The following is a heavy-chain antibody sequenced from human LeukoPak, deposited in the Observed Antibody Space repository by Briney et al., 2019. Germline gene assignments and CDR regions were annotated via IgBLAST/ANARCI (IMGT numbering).Heavy chain of an antibody. Sequence: PSETLSVTCTVSGGSIRSYYWSWIRQPPGKGLEWIAYIYYSGSTNYNPSLKSRVTISVDTSKNQFSLKLSSVTAADTAVYCCARVYYSNSYDYWYFDLWGRGTLVTVSS. CDR1: GGSIRSYY. CDR3: ARVYYSNSYDYWYFDL. J-gene: IGHJ2*01. D-gene: IGHD6-13*01. CDR2: IYYSGST. V-gene: IGHV4-59*01.